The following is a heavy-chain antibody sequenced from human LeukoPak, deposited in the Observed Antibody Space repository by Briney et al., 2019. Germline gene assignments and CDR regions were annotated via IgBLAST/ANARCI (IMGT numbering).Heavy chain of an antibody. J-gene: IGHJ4*02. V-gene: IGHV3-48*03. CDR1: EFTFSHFD. Sequence: SGGSLRLSCAASEFTFSHFDMTWVRQAPGKGLEWLSYISSAGTSTYFTDSVKGRFTISRDNSKNTLYLQMNSLRAEDTAVYYCAKGYGDYEGYWGQGTLVTVSS. CDR2: ISSAGTST. D-gene: IGHD4-17*01. CDR3: AKGYGDYEGY.